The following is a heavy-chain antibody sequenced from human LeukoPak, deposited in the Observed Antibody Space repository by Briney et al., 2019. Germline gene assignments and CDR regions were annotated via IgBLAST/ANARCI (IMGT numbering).Heavy chain of an antibody. J-gene: IGHJ6*03. CDR2: IIPIFGTA. V-gene: IGHV1-69*13. CDR3: ARDCCQHSNYYYCYYMDV. Sequence: SVKVSCKASGSTFTSYDIRWVRQAPGQGLEWMGGIIPIFGTANYAQKFQGRVTITADESTSTAYMELSSLRSEDTAVYYCARDCCQHSNYYYCYYMDVWGKETSVTISS. CDR1: GSTFTSYD. D-gene: IGHD2-21*01.